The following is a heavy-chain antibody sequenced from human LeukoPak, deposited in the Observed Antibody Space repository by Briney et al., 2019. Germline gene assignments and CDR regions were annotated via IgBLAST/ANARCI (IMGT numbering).Heavy chain of an antibody. V-gene: IGHV3-30*04. J-gene: IGHJ4*02. Sequence: GGSLRLSCAASGFTFSGSAMHWVRQAPGKGLEWVAVISYDGSNKYYADSVKGRFTISRDNSKNTLYLQMNSLRAEDTAVYYCARGRVTIFGPFDYWGQGILVTVSS. CDR2: ISYDGSNK. D-gene: IGHD3-3*01. CDR3: ARGRVTIFGPFDY. CDR1: GFTFSGSA.